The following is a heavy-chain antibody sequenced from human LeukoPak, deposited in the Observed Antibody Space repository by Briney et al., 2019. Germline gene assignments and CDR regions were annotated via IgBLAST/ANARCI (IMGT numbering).Heavy chain of an antibody. CDR2: VYYGRSP. CDR3: ARSSGTGTFSY. CDR1: GDSISRSTYY. D-gene: IGHD6-25*01. V-gene: IGHV4-39*02. Sequence: PSETLSLACTVSGDSISRSTYYWAWIRQPPGKGLEWIGSVYYGRSPYFNPSLESRATISVDTSKNHFSLKMSSVTAADTAVYYCARSSGTGTFSYWGQGTLVTVSS. J-gene: IGHJ4*02.